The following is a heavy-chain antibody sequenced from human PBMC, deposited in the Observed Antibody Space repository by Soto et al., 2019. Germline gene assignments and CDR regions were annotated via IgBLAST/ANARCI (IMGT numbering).Heavy chain of an antibody. J-gene: IGHJ4*02. CDR1: GFTFSSYG. V-gene: IGHV3-33*01. D-gene: IGHD3-22*01. CDR3: ARDAYDSSGYYYGDY. CDR2: IWYDGSNK. Sequence: QVQLVESGGGVVQPGRSLRLSCAASGFTFSSYGMHWVRQAPGKGLEWVAVIWYDGSNKYYADSLKGRFTISRDNSKKTLYLQVNSLRAEDTAVYFCARDAYDSSGYYYGDYWGQGTLVTVSS.